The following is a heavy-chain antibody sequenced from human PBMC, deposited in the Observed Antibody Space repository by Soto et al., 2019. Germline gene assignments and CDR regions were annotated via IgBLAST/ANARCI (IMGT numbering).Heavy chain of an antibody. CDR1: GYTFTSYD. CDR2: MNPNSGNT. CDR3: ARSRFGDLSHYYYYMDV. Sequence: ASVKVSCKASGYTFTSYDINWVRQATGQGLEWMGWMNPNSGNTGYAQKFQGRVTMTRNTSISTAYMELSSLRSEDTAVYYCARSRFGDLSHYYYYMDVWGKGTTVTVSS. J-gene: IGHJ6*03. D-gene: IGHD3-10*01. V-gene: IGHV1-8*01.